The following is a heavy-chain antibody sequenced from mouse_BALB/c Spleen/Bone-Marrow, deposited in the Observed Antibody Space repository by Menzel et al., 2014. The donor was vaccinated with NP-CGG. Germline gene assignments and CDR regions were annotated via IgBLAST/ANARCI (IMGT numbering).Heavy chain of an antibody. V-gene: IGHV1S81*02. CDR1: GYTFTSYW. Sequence: QVHVKQSGAELVKPGASVKLSCKASGYTFTSYWLHWVKQRPGQGIERIGESNPSSVRTNCNEKFKSKAPLTVNKASRTAYMQLRRVTSDDSAVYYCARWRITLAYWGKGTLVNVSA. D-gene: IGHD2-4*01. CDR3: ARWRITLAY. CDR2: SNPSSVRT. J-gene: IGHJ3*01.